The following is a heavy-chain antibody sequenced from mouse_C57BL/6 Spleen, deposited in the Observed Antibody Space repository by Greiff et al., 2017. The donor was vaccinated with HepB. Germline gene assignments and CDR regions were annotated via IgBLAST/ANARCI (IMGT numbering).Heavy chain of an antibody. V-gene: IGHV5-12*01. D-gene: IGHD1-1*01. CDR1: GFTFSDYY. Sequence: EVRLVESGGGLVQPGGSLKLSCAASGFTFSDYYMYWVRQTPEKRLEWVAYISNGGGSTYYPDTVKGRFTISRDNAKNTQYLHMSRLKSEDTAMYYWARAGLYCSSLYYFDYWGQGTTLTVSS. J-gene: IGHJ2*01. CDR2: ISNGGGST. CDR3: ARAGLYCSSLYYFDY.